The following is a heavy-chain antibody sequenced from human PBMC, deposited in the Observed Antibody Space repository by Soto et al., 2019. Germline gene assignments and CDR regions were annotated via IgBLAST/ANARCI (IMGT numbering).Heavy chain of an antibody. CDR3: ARVRSYCTNGVCYAFDI. CDR1: GGSISSGDYY. CDR2: IYYSGST. J-gene: IGHJ3*02. V-gene: IGHV4-30-4*01. Sequence: QVQLQESGPGLVKPSQTLSLTCTVSGGSISSGDYYWSWIRQPPGKGLEWIGYIYYSGSTYYNPSLKRRVTISVDTSKNQFSLKLSSVTAADTAVYYCARVRSYCTNGVCYAFDIWGQGTMVTVSS. D-gene: IGHD2-8*01.